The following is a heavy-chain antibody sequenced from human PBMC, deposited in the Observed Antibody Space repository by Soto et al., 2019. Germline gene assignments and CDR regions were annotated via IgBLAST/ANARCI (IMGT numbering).Heavy chain of an antibody. CDR1: GGSISSYY. J-gene: IGHJ4*02. Sequence: SDTLSLTCAVSGGSISSYYWSWIRQPPGKGLEWIGYIYYSGSTNYNPSLKSRVTISVDTSKNQFSLKLSSVTAADTDVYYCARRYGSCFDYWGQGTLVNVSS. D-gene: IGHD5-18*01. CDR3: ARRYGSCFDY. CDR2: IYYSGST. V-gene: IGHV4-59*08.